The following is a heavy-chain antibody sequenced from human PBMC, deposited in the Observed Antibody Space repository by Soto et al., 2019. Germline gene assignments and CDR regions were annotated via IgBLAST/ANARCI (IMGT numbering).Heavy chain of an antibody. Sequence: SETLSLTCTVSGGSISSGDYYWSWIRQPPGKGLEWIGYIYHSGNTIYNPSLKSRVTISVDTSEKQFSLKLSSVTAADTAVYYCARDLAAVGTPLFDLWGQGTLVTVSS. CDR3: ARDLAAVGTPLFDL. D-gene: IGHD6-13*01. CDR2: IYHSGNT. CDR1: GGSISSGDYY. J-gene: IGHJ4*02. V-gene: IGHV4-61*08.